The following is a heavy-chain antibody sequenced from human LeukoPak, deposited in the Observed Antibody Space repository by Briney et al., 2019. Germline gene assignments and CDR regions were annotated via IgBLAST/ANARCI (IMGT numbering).Heavy chain of an antibody. J-gene: IGHJ5*02. CDR3: ARRFRSSDIVVVPAAIRSTNWVDP. V-gene: IGHV4-34*04. CDR1: GGSFSGYC. D-gene: IGHD2-2*02. Sequence: ASLSLTCAVYGGSFSGYCWSWIRQPPGKGLEWIWEINHSGSTTNNPSLKSGASISVDTSKNQCSLKLSSVTAADTAVYYCARRFRSSDIVVVPAAIRSTNWVDPWGQGTLVTVSS. CDR2: INHSGST.